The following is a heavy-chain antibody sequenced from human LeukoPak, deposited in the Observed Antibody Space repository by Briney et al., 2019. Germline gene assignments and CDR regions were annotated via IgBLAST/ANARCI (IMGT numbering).Heavy chain of an antibody. CDR1: GFTFSHAW. V-gene: IGHV3-15*01. CDR3: ARTRYSIVGATRRYFDY. J-gene: IGHJ4*02. D-gene: IGHD1-26*01. CDR2: IKSKIDGGTT. Sequence: GGSLRLSCAVSGFTFSHAWMSWVRQAPGKGLEWVGRIKSKIDGGTTDYGAPVKGRFTISRDDSKNTLYLQMNSLRAEDTAVYYCARTRYSIVGATRRYFDYWGQGTLVTVSS.